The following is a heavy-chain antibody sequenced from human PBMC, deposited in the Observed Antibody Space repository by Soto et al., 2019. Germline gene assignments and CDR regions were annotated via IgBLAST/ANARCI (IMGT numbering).Heavy chain of an antibody. V-gene: IGHV4-31*03. D-gene: IGHD1-26*01. CDR1: AGSISTGGYY. CDR2: IYYSGST. Sequence: PSETLSLTCTVSAGSISTGGYYWSWIRQHPGKGLEWIGYIYYSGSTYYNPSLKSRVTISVDTSKNQFSLKLTSVTAADTAVYYCARVSGSYYYRMDVWAQGTTVPVSS. J-gene: IGHJ6*02. CDR3: ARVSGSYYYRMDV.